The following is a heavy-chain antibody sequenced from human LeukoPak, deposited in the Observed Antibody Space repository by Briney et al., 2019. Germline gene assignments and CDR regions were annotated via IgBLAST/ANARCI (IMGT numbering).Heavy chain of an antibody. CDR2: IGWNGGGI. CDR3: AREYHDSSDYYYYYGMDV. V-gene: IGHV3-9*01. D-gene: IGHD3-22*01. CDR1: GFSFDDYA. J-gene: IGHJ6*02. Sequence: GGSLRLSCAASGFSFDDYAMHWVRQAPGKGLQWVSGIGWNGGGIVYADSVKGRFTISRDNAKNSLYLQMNSLRAEDTAVYYCAREYHDSSDYYYYYGMDVWGQGTTVTVSS.